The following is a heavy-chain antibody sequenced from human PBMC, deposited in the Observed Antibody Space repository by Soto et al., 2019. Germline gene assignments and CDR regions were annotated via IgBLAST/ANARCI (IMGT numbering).Heavy chain of an antibody. CDR2: ISGSGGST. V-gene: IGHV3-23*01. Sequence: EVQLLESGGGLVQPGGSLRLSCAASGFTFSSYAMSWVRQAPGKGLEWVSAISGSGGSTYYADSVKGRFTISRDNSKNPLYLQMNSRRAEDTSVYYCAITEATQPHKKYYYYGMAVWGQGTTVTVSS. J-gene: IGHJ6*02. D-gene: IGHD5-12*01. CDR3: AITEATQPHKKYYYYGMAV. CDR1: GFTFSSYA.